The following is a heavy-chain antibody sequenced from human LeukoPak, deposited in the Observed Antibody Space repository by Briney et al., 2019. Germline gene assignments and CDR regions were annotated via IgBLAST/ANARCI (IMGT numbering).Heavy chain of an antibody. Sequence: GESLKISCKGSGYSFTSYWIGWVRQMPGKGLEWMGIIYPGDSDTRYSPSFRGQVTISADKSISTAYLQWSSLKASDTAMYYCASIKRGYSYGWAPFDYWGQGTLVTVSS. CDR2: IYPGDSDT. V-gene: IGHV5-51*01. CDR3: ASIKRGYSYGWAPFDY. CDR1: GYSFTSYW. D-gene: IGHD5-18*01. J-gene: IGHJ4*02.